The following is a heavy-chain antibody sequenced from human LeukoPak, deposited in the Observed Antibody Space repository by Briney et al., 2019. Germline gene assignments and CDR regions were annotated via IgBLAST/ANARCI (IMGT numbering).Heavy chain of an antibody. D-gene: IGHD3-22*01. CDR2: IWYDGSNK. Sequence: GRSLRLSCAASGFTFSSYGMHWVRQAPGKGLGWVAVIWYDGSNKYYADSVKGRFTISRDNSKNTLYLQMNSLRAEDTAVYSCAREVGISMIVSEPGFDYWGQGTLVTVSS. V-gene: IGHV3-33*01. CDR1: GFTFSSYG. CDR3: AREVGISMIVSEPGFDY. J-gene: IGHJ4*02.